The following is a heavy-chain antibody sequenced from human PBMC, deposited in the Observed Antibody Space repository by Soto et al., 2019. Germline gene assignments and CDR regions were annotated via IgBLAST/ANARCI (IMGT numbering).Heavy chain of an antibody. CDR3: ALKYNFGSGSHFDY. V-gene: IGHV2-5*02. CDR1: GFSLSTSGVG. J-gene: IGHJ4*02. D-gene: IGHD3-10*01. Sequence: SGPTLVNPTQTLTLTCTFSGFSLSTSGVGVGWIRQPPGKALEWLALIYWGDDERYSPSLKSRLTITKDTSKNQVVLTMTNMDPVDTATYYCALKYNFGSGSHFDYWGQGTLVTGSS. CDR2: IYWGDDE.